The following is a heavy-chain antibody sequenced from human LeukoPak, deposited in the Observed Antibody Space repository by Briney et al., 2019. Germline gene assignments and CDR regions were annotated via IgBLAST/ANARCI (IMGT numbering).Heavy chain of an antibody. CDR2: VSSSSSV. CDR3: ARDDVGYFDY. D-gene: IGHD1-26*01. Sequence: GGSLRLSCAASGFTFNRYIMNWVRQAPGKGLEWISYVSSSSSVYYVDSVKGRFTISRDNAKNSLYLQMNSLRAEDTAVYYCARDDVGYFDYWGQGTLVTVSS. V-gene: IGHV3-48*01. CDR1: GFTFNRYI. J-gene: IGHJ4*02.